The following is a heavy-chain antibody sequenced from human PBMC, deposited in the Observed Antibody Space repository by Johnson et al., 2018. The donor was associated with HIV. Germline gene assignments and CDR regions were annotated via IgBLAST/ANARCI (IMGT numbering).Heavy chain of an antibody. CDR3: AKGGVATVLRAFDI. J-gene: IGHJ3*02. CDR2: ISWDGGSS. D-gene: IGHD5-12*01. V-gene: IGHV3-43D*03. CDR1: GFTFDDYA. Sequence: DVQLVESGGVVVQPGGSLRLSCAASGFTFDDYAMHWVRQAPGKGLEWVSLISWDGGSSYYADSVKGRFTISRDNSKNSLYLQMNSLRAEDTALYYCAKGGVATVLRAFDIWGQGTMVTVSS.